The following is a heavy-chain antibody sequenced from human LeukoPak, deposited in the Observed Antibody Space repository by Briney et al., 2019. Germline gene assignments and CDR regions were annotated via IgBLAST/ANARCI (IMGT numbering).Heavy chain of an antibody. CDR1: GGSISSSNW. J-gene: IGHJ4*02. CDR3: ASGVVVITTRPFDY. V-gene: IGHV4-4*02. CDR2: IYHSGST. D-gene: IGHD3-22*01. Sequence: PSETLSLTCAVSGGSISSSNWWSWVRQPPGKGLEWIGEIYHSGSTNYNPSLKSRVTISVDTSKNQFSLKLSSVTAADTAVYYCASGVVVITTRPFDYWGQGTLVTVSS.